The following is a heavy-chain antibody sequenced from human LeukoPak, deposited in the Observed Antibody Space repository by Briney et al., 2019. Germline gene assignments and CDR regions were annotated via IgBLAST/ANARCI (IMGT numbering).Heavy chain of an antibody. V-gene: IGHV3-23*01. D-gene: IGHD2-2*01. CDR1: GFIFSSYA. CDR2: ITGNGGST. CDR3: AKEDVVVPAVGLDY. Sequence: PGGSLRLSCAASGFIFSSYAMSWVRQAPGKGLEWVSGITGNGGSTYSADSVKGRFTISRDNSKNTLYLQMNSLRAEDTAVYCCAKEDVVVPAVGLDYWGQGSLVTVSS. J-gene: IGHJ4*02.